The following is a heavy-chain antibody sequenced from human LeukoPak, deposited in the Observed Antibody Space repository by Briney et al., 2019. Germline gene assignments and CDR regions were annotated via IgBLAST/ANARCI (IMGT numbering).Heavy chain of an antibody. V-gene: IGHV4-4*07. Sequence: PSETLSLTCTVSGGSISSYYWSWIRQPAGKGLEWIGRIYTSGSTNYNPSLKRRVTMSVDTSKNQFSLKLSSVTAADTAVYYCAREGVLLWFGELLWFDPWGQGTLVTVSS. CDR1: GGSISSYY. CDR2: IYTSGST. D-gene: IGHD3-10*01. CDR3: AREGVLLWFGELLWFDP. J-gene: IGHJ5*02.